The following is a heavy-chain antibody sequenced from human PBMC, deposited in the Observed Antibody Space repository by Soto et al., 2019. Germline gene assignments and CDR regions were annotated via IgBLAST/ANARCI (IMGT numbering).Heavy chain of an antibody. J-gene: IGHJ4*02. V-gene: IGHV1-46*01. Sequence: ASVKVSCKASGYTFTSYYMHWVRQAPGQGLEWMGIINPSGGSTSYAQKFQGRVTMTRDTSTSTVYMELSSLRSEDTAVYYCARVARYYDSSGYYETHFDYWGQGTLVTVSS. CDR1: GYTFTSYY. D-gene: IGHD3-22*01. CDR2: INPSGGST. CDR3: ARVARYYDSSGYYETHFDY.